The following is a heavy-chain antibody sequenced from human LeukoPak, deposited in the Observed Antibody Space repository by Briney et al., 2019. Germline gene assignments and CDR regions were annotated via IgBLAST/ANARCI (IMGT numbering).Heavy chain of an antibody. CDR1: GLTVSSNY. J-gene: IGHJ5*02. CDR3: ARDPYGDYAWFDP. D-gene: IGHD4-17*01. Sequence: GGSLRLSCAASGLTVSSNYMSWVRQAPGKGLEWVSVIHSGGSTYYADSVKGRFTISRDNSKNTLYLQMNSLRAEDTAVYYCARDPYGDYAWFDPWGQGTLVTVSS. CDR2: IHSGGST. V-gene: IGHV3-66*01.